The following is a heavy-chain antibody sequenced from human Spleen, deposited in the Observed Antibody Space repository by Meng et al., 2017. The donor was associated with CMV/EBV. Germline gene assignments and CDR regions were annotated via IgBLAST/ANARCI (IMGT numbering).Heavy chain of an antibody. V-gene: IGHV3-64*02. CDR2: ISSNGGST. D-gene: IGHD5-18*01. J-gene: IGHJ4*02. Sequence: GESLKISCAVSGLSLSDYYLNWIRQAPGKGLEYVSAISSNGGSTYYADSVKGRFTISRDNSKNTLYLQMNSLRAEDTAVYYCAKLVILVDTAMVGNYWGQGTLVTVSS. CDR3: AKLVILVDTAMVGNY. CDR1: GLSLSDYY.